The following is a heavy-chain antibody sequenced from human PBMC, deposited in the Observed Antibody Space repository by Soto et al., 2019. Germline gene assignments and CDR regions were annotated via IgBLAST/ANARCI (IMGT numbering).Heavy chain of an antibody. CDR1: GFTFSSYG. J-gene: IGHJ4*02. CDR2: IWYDGSNK. Sequence: GGSLRLSYAASGFTFSSYGMHWVRQAPGKGLEWVAVIWYDGSNKYYADSVKGRFTISRDNSKNTLYLQMNSLRAEDTAVYYCAGAHYYGSGSYPIDYWGQGTLVTVSS. CDR3: AGAHYYGSGSYPIDY. D-gene: IGHD3-10*01. V-gene: IGHV3-33*01.